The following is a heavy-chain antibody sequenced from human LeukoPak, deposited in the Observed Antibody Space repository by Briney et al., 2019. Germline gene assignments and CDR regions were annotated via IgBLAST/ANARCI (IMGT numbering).Heavy chain of an antibody. V-gene: IGHV4-34*01. D-gene: IGHD3-3*01. CDR2: INHSGST. CDR1: GGSFSGYY. J-gene: IGHJ4*02. CDR3: ARHGLITTFGVALLWEAPFDY. Sequence: SETLSLTCAVYGGSFSGYYWSWIRQPPGKGLEWIGEINHSGSTNYNPSLKSRVTISVDTSKNQFSLKLSSVTAADTAVYYCARHGLITTFGVALLWEAPFDYWGQGTLVTVSS.